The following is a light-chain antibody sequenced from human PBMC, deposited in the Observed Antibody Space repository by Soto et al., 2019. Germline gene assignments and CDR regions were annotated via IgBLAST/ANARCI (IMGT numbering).Light chain of an antibody. J-gene: IGKJ4*01. V-gene: IGKV3-11*01. CDR1: QSLSGT. CDR2: DAS. Sequence: QTASTLSLSTGERATLSLGASQSLSGTLAWYQHNPGKAPRLLIYDASNRATGIPARFSGSGSGTDFTLTISSLEPEDFAVYYCQQRTNWLTFAGRTKV. CDR3: QQRTNWLT.